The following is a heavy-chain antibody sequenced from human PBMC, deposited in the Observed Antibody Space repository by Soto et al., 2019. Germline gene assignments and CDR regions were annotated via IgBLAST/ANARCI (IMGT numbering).Heavy chain of an antibody. D-gene: IGHD1-26*01. V-gene: IGHV2-26*01. CDR2: IFSDDEK. J-gene: IGHJ3*01. CDR3: ARIRPFTGTYTAFDV. CDR1: GFSLSNPKMG. Sequence: QVTLKESGPVLVKPTETLTLTCSVSGFSLSNPKMGVSWIRQPPGKALEWLAHIFSDDEKSYTTSLKTRLTISKDTSRSQVVLTLTNMDPVDTATYHYARIRPFTGTYTAFDVWGQGTMVTVSS.